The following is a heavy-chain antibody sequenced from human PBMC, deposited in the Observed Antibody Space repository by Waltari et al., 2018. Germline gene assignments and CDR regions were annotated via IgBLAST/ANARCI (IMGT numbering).Heavy chain of an antibody. V-gene: IGHV4-39*07. D-gene: IGHD6-13*01. CDR2: VSYTGSA. CDR1: GGSLRNTHHY. CDR3: ARGGGAVGTGMDV. Sequence: QLQLQESGPGLVKPSETLSLPCPVPGGSLRNTHHYWGWVRQPPGKGLHWIGSVSYTGSAYYNPSLKSQVTISVDTSKNQFSLKLTSVTAADTAVYYCARGGGAVGTGMDVWGQGTTVAVSS. J-gene: IGHJ6*02.